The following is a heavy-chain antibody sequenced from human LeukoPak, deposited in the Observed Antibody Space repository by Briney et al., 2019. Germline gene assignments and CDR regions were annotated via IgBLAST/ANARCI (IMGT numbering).Heavy chain of an antibody. Sequence: ASVKVSCKASGYTFTSYAMNWVRQAPGQGLEWMGWINPNSGGTNYAQKFQGRVTMTRDTSISTAYMELSRLRSDDTAVYYCARNAVRGVNGDYWGQGTLVTVSS. CDR3: ARNAVRGVNGDY. D-gene: IGHD3-10*01. V-gene: IGHV1-2*02. J-gene: IGHJ4*02. CDR2: INPNSGGT. CDR1: GYTFTSYA.